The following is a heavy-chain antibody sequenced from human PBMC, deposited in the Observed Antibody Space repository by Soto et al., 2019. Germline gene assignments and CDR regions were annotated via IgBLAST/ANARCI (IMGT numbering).Heavy chain of an antibody. CDR2: IYYSGST. CDR3: ARNGGGFLAYMDV. J-gene: IGHJ6*02. D-gene: IGHD3-16*01. V-gene: IGHV4-31*03. Sequence: PSETLSLTCTVSGGSISSGGYYWSWIRHHPGKGLEWIGYIYYSGSTSYNPSLKSRVTISVDTTKNQFSLKLSSVTAVDTAVYYCARNGGGFLAYMDVWGQGTTVTV. CDR1: GGSISSGGYY.